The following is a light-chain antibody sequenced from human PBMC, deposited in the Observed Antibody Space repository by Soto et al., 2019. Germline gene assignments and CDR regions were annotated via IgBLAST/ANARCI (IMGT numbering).Light chain of an antibody. CDR2: GAS. CDR3: QQYGSSPPRLT. CDR1: QSVSSNS. Sequence: EIVLTQSPGTLSLSPGERATLSCRDSQSVSSNSLAWYQQKPGQTPSLLIYGASSRATGIPDRFSGSGSGTDFTLTISRLEPEDFAVYYCQQYGSSPPRLTFGGGTKVEIK. J-gene: IGKJ4*01. V-gene: IGKV3-20*01.